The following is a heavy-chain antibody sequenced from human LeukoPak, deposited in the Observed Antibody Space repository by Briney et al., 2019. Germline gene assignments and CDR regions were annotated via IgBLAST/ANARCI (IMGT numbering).Heavy chain of an antibody. CDR2: INPNNGGT. D-gene: IGHD6-13*01. CDR1: GYIFTDYY. J-gene: IGHJ4*02. Sequence: ASVKPSCKASGYIFTDYYMHWVRQAPGQGLEWMGWINPNNGGTKSAQKFQGRVTMTRDTSISTAYMELSSLRSDDTAIYYCARGAEQQRLAHFDYWGQGNLVTVSS. CDR3: ARGAEQQRLAHFDY. V-gene: IGHV1-2*02.